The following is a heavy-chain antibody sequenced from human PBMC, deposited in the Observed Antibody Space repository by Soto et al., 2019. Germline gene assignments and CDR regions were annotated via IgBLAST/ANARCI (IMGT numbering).Heavy chain of an antibody. Sequence: EVQLVESGGGLVQPGRSLRLSCAASGFTFDDYGMHWVRQTPGKGLEWVSGISWNGGSIAYADSVKGRFTISRDNAKNSLYLQTNSLRPEDTALYYCAKDAKYASSWGDAFDIWGQGTMVTVSS. CDR1: GFTFDDYG. CDR3: AKDAKYASSWGDAFDI. V-gene: IGHV3-9*01. D-gene: IGHD6-6*01. J-gene: IGHJ3*02. CDR2: ISWNGGSI.